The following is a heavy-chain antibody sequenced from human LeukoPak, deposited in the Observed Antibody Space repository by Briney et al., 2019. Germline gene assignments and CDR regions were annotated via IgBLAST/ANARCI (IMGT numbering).Heavy chain of an antibody. D-gene: IGHD3-22*01. CDR3: ARERDYYDSSGFSDY. J-gene: IGHJ4*02. Sequence: SLKVSCKASGGTFSSYAISSVRQAPGQGLEWMGGIIPIFGTANYAQKFQGRVTITADESTSTAYMELSSLGSEDTAVYYCARERDYYDSSGFSDYWGQGTLVTVSS. CDR1: GGTFSSYA. CDR2: IIPIFGTA. V-gene: IGHV1-69*01.